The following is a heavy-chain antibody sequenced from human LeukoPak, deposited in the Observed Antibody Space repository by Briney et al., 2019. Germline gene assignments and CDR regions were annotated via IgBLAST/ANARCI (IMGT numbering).Heavy chain of an antibody. J-gene: IGHJ4*02. CDR1: GGPISSYY. CDR2: IYYSGST. Sequence: PSGTLALTCTGSGGPISSYYWSWIPQPPGKGLEWIGYIYYSGSTNYNPSLKSRVTISVDTSKNQFSLKLSSVTAADTAVYYCARGGSRTSDYWGQGTLVTVSS. CDR3: ARGGSRTSDY. V-gene: IGHV4-59*01. D-gene: IGHD3-10*01.